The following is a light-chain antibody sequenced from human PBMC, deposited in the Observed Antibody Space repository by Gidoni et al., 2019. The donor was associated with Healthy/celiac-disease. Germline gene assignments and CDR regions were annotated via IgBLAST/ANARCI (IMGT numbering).Light chain of an antibody. V-gene: IGLV2-11*01. CDR1: SSDVVGYNY. J-gene: IGLJ1*01. CDR2: DVS. CDR3: CSYAGSYTGV. Sequence: QSALTQPRSVSGSPGQSVTISCTGTSSDVVGYNYVSWYQQHQGKAPKLMIYDVSKRPSGVPDRFSGSKSGNTASLTISGLQAEDEADYYCCSYAGSYTGVFGTGTKVTVL.